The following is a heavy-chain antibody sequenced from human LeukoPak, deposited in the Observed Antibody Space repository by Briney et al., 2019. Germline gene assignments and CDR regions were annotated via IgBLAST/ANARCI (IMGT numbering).Heavy chain of an antibody. Sequence: PGGSLRLSCAASGFTFSSYRMNWVRQAPGKGLGWVSSISSSSSYIYYADSVKGRFTISRDNAKNSLYLQMNSLRAEDTAVYYCARDLGSGYYPPFGYWGQGTLVTVSS. V-gene: IGHV3-21*01. CDR3: ARDLGSGYYPPFGY. CDR1: GFTFSSYR. D-gene: IGHD3-22*01. CDR2: ISSSSSYI. J-gene: IGHJ4*02.